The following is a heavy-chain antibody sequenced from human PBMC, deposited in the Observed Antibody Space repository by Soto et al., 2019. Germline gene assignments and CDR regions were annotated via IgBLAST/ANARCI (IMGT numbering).Heavy chain of an antibody. J-gene: IGHJ5*02. Sequence: SETLSLTCTVSGCSISSGGYYWSWIRQHPGKGLEWIGYIYYSGSTYYNPSLKSRVTISVDTSKNQFSLKLSSVTAADTAVYYCARDGFSSGHNNWFDPWGQGTLVTVSS. V-gene: IGHV4-31*03. D-gene: IGHD6-19*01. CDR1: GCSISSGGYY. CDR2: IYYSGST. CDR3: ARDGFSSGHNNWFDP.